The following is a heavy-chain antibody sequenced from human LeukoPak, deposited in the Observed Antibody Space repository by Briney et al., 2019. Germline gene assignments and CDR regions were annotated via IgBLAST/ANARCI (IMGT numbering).Heavy chain of an antibody. D-gene: IGHD2-15*01. CDR1: GFTFSDYY. V-gene: IGHV3-11*01. Sequence: GGSLRLSCAASGFTFSDYYMSWIRQAPGKGLEWVSYISSSGSTIYYADSVKGRFTISRDNAKNSLYLQMNSLRAEDTALYYCAKARGVDCSGGSCPNLGLFYFDYWGQGTPVTVSS. CDR3: AKARGVDCSGGSCPNLGLFYFDY. J-gene: IGHJ4*02. CDR2: ISSSGSTI.